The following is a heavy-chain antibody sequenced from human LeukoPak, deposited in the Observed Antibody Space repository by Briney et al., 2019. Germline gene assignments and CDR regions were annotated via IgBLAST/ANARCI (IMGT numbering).Heavy chain of an antibody. CDR1: GYSISSGYY. CDR2: IHHSGST. CDR3: ARKAELYSYGQWDY. V-gene: IGHV4-38-2*01. D-gene: IGHD5-18*01. Sequence: PSETLSLTCAVSGYSISSGYYWGWIRQPPGKGLEWIGSIHHSGSTYYNPSLKSRVTISVDTSKKQFSLKLTSVTAADTAVYYCARKAELYSYGQWDYWGQGTLVTVSS. J-gene: IGHJ4*02.